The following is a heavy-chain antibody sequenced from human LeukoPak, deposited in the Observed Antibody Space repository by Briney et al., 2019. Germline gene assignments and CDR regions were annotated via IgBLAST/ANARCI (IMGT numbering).Heavy chain of an antibody. D-gene: IGHD6-13*01. V-gene: IGHV3-23*01. Sequence: GGSRRLSCAASGFTFSSSAMSWVRQAPGKGLEWVSAISNNGGYTYYADSVQGRYTISRDNSKSTLCLQMNSLRAEDTAVYYCAKDYLGSSYAFDVWGQGTMVTVSS. J-gene: IGHJ3*01. CDR1: GFTFSSSA. CDR2: ISNNGGYT. CDR3: AKDYLGSSYAFDV.